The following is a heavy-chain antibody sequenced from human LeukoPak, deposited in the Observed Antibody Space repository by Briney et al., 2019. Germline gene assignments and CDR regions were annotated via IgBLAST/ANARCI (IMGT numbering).Heavy chain of an antibody. J-gene: IGHJ4*02. V-gene: IGHV4-34*01. CDR2: INHSGST. Sequence: SETLSLTCAVYGGSFSGYYWSWIRQPPGKGLGWIGEINHSGSTNYNPSLKSRVTISVDTSKNQFSLKLSSVTAADTAVYYCARVGGYDYVWGSYRRKPSFDYWGQGTLVTVSS. CDR3: ARVGGYDYVWGSYRRKPSFDY. CDR1: GGSFSGYY. D-gene: IGHD3-16*02.